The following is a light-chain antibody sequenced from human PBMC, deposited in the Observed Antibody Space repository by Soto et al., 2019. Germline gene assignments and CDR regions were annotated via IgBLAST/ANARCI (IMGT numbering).Light chain of an antibody. J-gene: IGKJ4*01. Sequence: EVVMTQSPATLSVSPGERATLSCRASQSVSSYLAWYQQKPGQAPRLLIYDASNRATGIPARFSGSGSGTDFTLTISSLEPEDSAVYYCQQYGNSLTFGGGTKVDIK. V-gene: IGKV3-11*01. CDR1: QSVSSY. CDR2: DAS. CDR3: QQYGNSLT.